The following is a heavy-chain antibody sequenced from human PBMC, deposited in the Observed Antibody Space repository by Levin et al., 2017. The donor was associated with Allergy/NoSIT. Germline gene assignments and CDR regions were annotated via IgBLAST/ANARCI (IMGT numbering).Heavy chain of an antibody. J-gene: IGHJ3*02. Sequence: GESLKISCAASGFTFSDYYMSWIRQAPGKGLEWVSYISSSGSTIYYADSVKGRFTISRDNAKNSLYLQMNSLRAEDTAVYYCARRVRDAFDIWGQGTMVTVSS. D-gene: IGHD3-22*01. V-gene: IGHV3-11*01. CDR3: ARRVRDAFDI. CDR2: ISSSGSTI. CDR1: GFTFSDYY.